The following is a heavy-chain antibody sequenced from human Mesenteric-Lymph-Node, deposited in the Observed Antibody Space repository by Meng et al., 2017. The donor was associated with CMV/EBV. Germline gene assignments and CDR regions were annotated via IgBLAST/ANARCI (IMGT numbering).Heavy chain of an antibody. CDR2: INHSGST. CDR1: GGSFSGYY. J-gene: IGHJ4*02. Sequence: QVPLHQGGAGLVMPSETLSVTCAVYGGSFSGYYLNWIRQSPEKGLEWIGEINHSGSTTYNPSFTSRIIISVDTSTNQISLNMSSVTAADTAVYYCARGSSYDILTGYFDYWGQGALVTVSS. D-gene: IGHD3-9*01. CDR3: ARGSSYDILTGYFDY. V-gene: IGHV4-34*01.